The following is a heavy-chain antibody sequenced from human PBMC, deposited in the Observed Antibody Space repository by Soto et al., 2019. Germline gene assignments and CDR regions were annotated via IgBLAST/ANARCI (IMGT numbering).Heavy chain of an antibody. V-gene: IGHV4-30-2*01. D-gene: IGHD2-2*01. CDR2: IYHSGST. CDR3: ARGVYCSSTSCPFDY. Sequence: PSETLSLTCAVSGGSISSGGYSWSWIRQPPGKGLEWIGYIYHSGSTYYNPSLKSRVTISVDRSKNQFSLKLSSVTAADTAVYYCARGVYCSSTSCPFDYWGQGTLVTVSS. J-gene: IGHJ4*02. CDR1: GGSISSGGYS.